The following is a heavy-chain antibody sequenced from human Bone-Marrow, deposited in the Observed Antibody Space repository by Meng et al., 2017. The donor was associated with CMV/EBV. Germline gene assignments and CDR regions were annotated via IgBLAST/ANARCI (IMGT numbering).Heavy chain of an antibody. V-gene: IGHV3-74*01. CDR2: INSDGSST. CDR3: ARARYYGSGIAGMDV. D-gene: IGHD3-10*01. J-gene: IGHJ6*01. CDR1: GFTLSSYW. Sequence: ETLSLTCAASGFTLSSYWMHWVRQAPGKGLVWVSRINSDGSSTSYADSVKGRFTISRDNAKNTLYLQMNSLRAEDTAVYYCARARYYGSGIAGMDVWGQGTTVTVYS.